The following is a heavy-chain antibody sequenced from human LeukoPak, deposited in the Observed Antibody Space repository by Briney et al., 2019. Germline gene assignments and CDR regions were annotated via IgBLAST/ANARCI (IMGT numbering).Heavy chain of an antibody. CDR3: ARDRVIIAVTDRGGFPDY. D-gene: IGHD4-17*01. V-gene: IGHV1-18*01. Sequence: ASVKVSCKASGYTFTSDGISWVRQAPGQGLEWMGWISAYNGNTNYAQKLQGRVTMTTDTSTSTAYMELRSLRSDDTAVYYCARDRVIIAVTDRGGFPDYWGQGTLVTVSS. J-gene: IGHJ4*02. CDR1: GYTFTSDG. CDR2: ISAYNGNT.